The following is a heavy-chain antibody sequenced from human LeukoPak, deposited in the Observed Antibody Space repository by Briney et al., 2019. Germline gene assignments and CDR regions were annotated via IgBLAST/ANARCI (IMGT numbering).Heavy chain of an antibody. CDR1: GFTFSSYW. J-gene: IGHJ4*02. D-gene: IGHD3-22*01. V-gene: IGHV3-7*01. CDR2: IKQDGSEK. Sequence: GGSLRLSCAASGFTFSSYWMSWVRQAPGKGLEWVANIKQDGSEKYYVDSVKGRFTISRDNAKNSLYLQMNSLRAEDTAVYYCARAKKTYYYDSSGYYYGGDLDYWGQGTLVTVSS. CDR3: ARAKKTYYYDSSGYYYGGDLDY.